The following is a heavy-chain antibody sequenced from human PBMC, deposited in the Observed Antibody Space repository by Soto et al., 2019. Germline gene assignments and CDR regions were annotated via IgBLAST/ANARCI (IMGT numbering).Heavy chain of an antibody. CDR1: GFMFTRST. V-gene: IGHV3-21*01. CDR3: ARDVVLRGYSYGFFDY. Sequence: PEGSLRLSCVASGFMFTRSTMNWVRQAPGKGLEWVSSITSASDYIFYADSVKGRFTISRDNAKNSLYLQMNSLRAEDTAVYYCARDVVLRGYSYGFFDYWGQGTLVTVSS. CDR2: ITSASDYI. J-gene: IGHJ4*02. D-gene: IGHD5-18*01.